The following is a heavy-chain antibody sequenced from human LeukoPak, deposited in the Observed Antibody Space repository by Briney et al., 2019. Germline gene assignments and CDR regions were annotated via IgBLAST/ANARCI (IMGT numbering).Heavy chain of an antibody. V-gene: IGHV1-18*01. Sequence: ASVKVSCKASGYTFTSYGISWVRQAPGLGLEWMGWISAYNGNTNYAQKFQGRVTMTTDTSTNTAHMELRSLRSDDTAVYYCARGYGGAAAVINFDYWGQGTLVTVSS. J-gene: IGHJ4*02. CDR1: GYTFTSYG. D-gene: IGHD6-13*01. CDR3: ARGYGGAAAVINFDY. CDR2: ISAYNGNT.